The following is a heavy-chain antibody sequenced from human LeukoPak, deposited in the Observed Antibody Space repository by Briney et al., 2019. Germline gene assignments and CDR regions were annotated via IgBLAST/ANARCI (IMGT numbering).Heavy chain of an antibody. CDR2: IYYSGAS. D-gene: IGHD3-22*01. J-gene: IGHJ3*02. Sequence: SETLSLTCTVSGDSISSNSYYWGWIRQPPGKGLEWIGSIYYSGASYYNPSLKSRVIISVDTSKNQFSLKLSSVTAADTAVFYCARYYYDSSGYYLEGFDIWGQGTMVTVSS. CDR1: GDSISSNSYY. CDR3: ARYYYDSSGYYLEGFDI. V-gene: IGHV4-39*01.